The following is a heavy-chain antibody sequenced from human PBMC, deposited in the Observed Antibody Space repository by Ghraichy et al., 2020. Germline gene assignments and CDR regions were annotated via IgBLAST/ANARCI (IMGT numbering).Heavy chain of an antibody. CDR2: ISAYNGNT. D-gene: IGHD6-19*01. V-gene: IGHV1-18*01. Sequence: ASVKVSCKASGYTFTSYGISWVRQAPGQGLEWMGWISAYNGNTNYAQKLQGRVTMTTDTSTSTAYMELRSLRSDDTAVYYCAREAYSSGWYPELFGGLADYGMDVWGQGTTVTVSS. J-gene: IGHJ6*02. CDR1: GYTFTSYG. CDR3: AREAYSSGWYPELFGGLADYGMDV.